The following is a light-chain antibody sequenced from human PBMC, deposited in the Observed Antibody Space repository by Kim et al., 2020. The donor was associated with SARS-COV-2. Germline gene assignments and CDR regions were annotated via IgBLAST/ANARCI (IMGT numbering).Light chain of an antibody. J-gene: IGKJ4*01. Sequence: PGERATLSCRASQSVSSNLAWYQQKPGQAPRLLIYGASTRATGIPARFSGSGSGTEFTLTISSLQSEDFAVYYCQQYNNWPLLLTFGGGTKVEIK. CDR3: QQYNNWPLLLT. V-gene: IGKV3-15*01. CDR2: GAS. CDR1: QSVSSN.